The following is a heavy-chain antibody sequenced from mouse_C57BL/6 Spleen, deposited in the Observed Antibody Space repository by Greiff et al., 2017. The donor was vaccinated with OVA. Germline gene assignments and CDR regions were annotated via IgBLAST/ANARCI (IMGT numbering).Heavy chain of an antibody. Sequence: EVQLVESGGGLVKPGGSLKLSCAASGFTFSDYGMHWVRQAPEKGLEWVAYISSGSSTIYYADTVKGRFTISRDNAKNTLFLQMTSLRSEDTAMYYCAIDYEGGYYFDYWGQGTTLTVSS. V-gene: IGHV5-17*01. CDR3: AIDYEGGYYFDY. CDR1: GFTFSDYG. J-gene: IGHJ2*01. CDR2: ISSGSSTI. D-gene: IGHD2-13*01.